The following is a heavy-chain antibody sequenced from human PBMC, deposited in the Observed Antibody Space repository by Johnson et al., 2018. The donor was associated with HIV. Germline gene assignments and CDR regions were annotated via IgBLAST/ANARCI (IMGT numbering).Heavy chain of an antibody. CDR1: GFPFSSYG. V-gene: IGHV3-30*03. J-gene: IGHJ3*02. CDR3: ARIRAAAVLDGFDI. Sequence: QVQLVESGGGLVQPGGSLRLSCAASGFPFSSYGMHWVRQAPGKGLEWVAVISYDGSNKYYADSVKGRFTISRDNSKNTLYLQMNSLRAEDTAVYYCARIRAAAVLDGFDIWGQGTIVSVSS. CDR2: ISYDGSNK. D-gene: IGHD6-13*01.